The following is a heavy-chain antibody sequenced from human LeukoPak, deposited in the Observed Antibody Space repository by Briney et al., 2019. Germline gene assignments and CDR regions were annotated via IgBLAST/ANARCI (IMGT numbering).Heavy chain of an antibody. J-gene: IGHJ4*02. CDR2: ISSSSSTI. Sequence: GGSLRLSCAASGFTFSSYSMNWVRQAPGKGPEWVSYISSSSSTIYYADSVKGRFTISRDNAKNSLYLQMNSLRAEDTAVYYCARARPYYYGSGITLDYWGQGTLVTVSS. CDR1: GFTFSSYS. D-gene: IGHD3-10*01. V-gene: IGHV3-48*04. CDR3: ARARPYYYGSGITLDY.